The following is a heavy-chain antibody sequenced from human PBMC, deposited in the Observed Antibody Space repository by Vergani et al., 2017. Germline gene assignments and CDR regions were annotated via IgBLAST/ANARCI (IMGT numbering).Heavy chain of an antibody. V-gene: IGHV3-9*01. CDR2: ISWNSGSI. CDR1: GFTFDDYA. CDR3: AKDLGAYYSSGLRAVAFDI. J-gene: IGHJ3*02. D-gene: IGHD3-22*01. Sequence: EVQLVESVGGLVQPGRSLRLSCAASGFTFDDYAMHWVRQAPGKGLEWVSGISWNSGSIGYADSVKGRFTISRDNAKNSLYLQMNSLRAEDTALYYCAKDLGAYYSSGLRAVAFDIWGQGTMVTVSS.